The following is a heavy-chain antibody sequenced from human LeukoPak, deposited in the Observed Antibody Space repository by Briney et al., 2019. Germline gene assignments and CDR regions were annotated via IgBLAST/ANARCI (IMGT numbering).Heavy chain of an antibody. CDR3: ASTNVLYYYYYMDV. V-gene: IGHV4-61*02. Sequence: SQTLSLTCTVSGGSISSGSYYWSWIRQPAGTGLEWIGRIYTSGSTNYNPSLKSRVTISVDTSKNQFSLKLSSVTAADTAVYYCASTNVLYYYYYMDVWGKGTTVTISS. CDR2: IYTSGST. J-gene: IGHJ6*03. CDR1: GGSISSGSYY. D-gene: IGHD2-2*01.